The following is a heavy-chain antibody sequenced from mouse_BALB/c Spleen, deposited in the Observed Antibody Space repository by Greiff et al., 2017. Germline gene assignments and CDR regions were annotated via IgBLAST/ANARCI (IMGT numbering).Heavy chain of an antibody. D-gene: IGHD1-1*01. CDR3: ARDDYYGSSFQAWFAY. CDR1: GFTFSDYY. V-gene: IGHV5-4*02. J-gene: IGHJ3*01. CDR2: ISDGGSYT. Sequence: EVKLVESGGGLVKPGGSLKLSCAASGFTFSDYYMYWVRQTPEKRLEWVATISDGGSYTYYPDSVKGRFTISRDNAKNNLYLQMSSLKSEDTAMYYCARDDYYGSSFQAWFAYWGQGTLVTVSA.